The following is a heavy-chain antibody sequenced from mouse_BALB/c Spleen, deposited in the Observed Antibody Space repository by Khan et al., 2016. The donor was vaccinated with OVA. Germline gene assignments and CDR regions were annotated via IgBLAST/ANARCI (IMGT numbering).Heavy chain of an antibody. J-gene: IGHJ1*01. D-gene: IGHD1-1*01. CDR1: GISITSGNYR. Sequence: EVQLQESGLGLVKPSQTVSLTCTVTGISITSGNYRWSWIRQFPGNKLEWIGNIYYSGTVTYNPSLTSRTTITRDTSKNQFFLEMNSLTAEDTATYYCARDYGSLYWFVDVWGAGTTVTVSS. V-gene: IGHV3-5*02. CDR3: ARDYGSLYWFVDV. CDR2: IYYSGTV.